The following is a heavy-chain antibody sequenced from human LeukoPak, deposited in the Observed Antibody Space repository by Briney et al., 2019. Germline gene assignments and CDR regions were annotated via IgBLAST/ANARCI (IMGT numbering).Heavy chain of an antibody. CDR2: IYTSGST. Sequence: SETLSLTCTVSGGSISSSSYYWGWIRQPPGKGLEWIGSIYTSGSTNYNPSLKSRVTISVDTSKNQFSLKLSSVTAADTAVYYCARDRHSSSGWYYFDYWGQGTLVTVSS. V-gene: IGHV4-39*07. D-gene: IGHD6-19*01. CDR1: GGSISSSSYY. CDR3: ARDRHSSSGWYYFDY. J-gene: IGHJ4*02.